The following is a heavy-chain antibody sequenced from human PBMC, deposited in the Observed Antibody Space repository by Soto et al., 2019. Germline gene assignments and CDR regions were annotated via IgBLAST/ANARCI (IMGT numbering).Heavy chain of an antibody. CDR1: GFTVSSHG. CDR3: AKGGSWSGYN. J-gene: IGHJ4*02. V-gene: IGHV3-30*18. D-gene: IGHD3-3*01. Sequence: QVQLVESGGGVVQPGTSLRLSCAASGFTVSSHGMHWVRQAPGKGLEWVAVISYDGTTKNYAESVRGRFTISRDNSKNTLDLNMNSLGPEDTAVYYCAKGGSWSGYNWGQGTLVTVTS. CDR2: ISYDGTTK.